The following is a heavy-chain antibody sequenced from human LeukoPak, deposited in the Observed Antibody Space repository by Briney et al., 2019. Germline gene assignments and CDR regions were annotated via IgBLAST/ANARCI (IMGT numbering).Heavy chain of an antibody. CDR2: TSSSDSGK. V-gene: IGHV3-23*01. J-gene: IGHJ4*02. CDR3: ARAPVTSCRGAFCYPFDY. D-gene: IGHD2-15*01. CDR1: GFTLSSYA. Sequence: GRSLRLSCVVSGFTLSSYAMSWVRQAPGEGLEWVAATSSSDSGKYHADSERGRFTISRDSSKNTVYLQKTRLRAEDPAVYYCARAPVTSCRGAFCYPFDYWGPGILVTVSS.